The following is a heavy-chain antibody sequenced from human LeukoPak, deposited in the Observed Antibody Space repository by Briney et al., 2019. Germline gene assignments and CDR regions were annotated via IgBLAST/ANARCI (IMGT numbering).Heavy chain of an antibody. D-gene: IGHD3-10*01. V-gene: IGHV4-4*07. J-gene: IGHJ5*02. CDR1: GGSISSYY. CDR2: IYTSGST. Sequence: PSETLSLTCTVSGGSISSYYWSWIRQPAGKGLEWIGRIYTSGSTNYNPSLKSRVTMSVDTSKNQFSLKLSSVTAADTAVYYCARDITMVRGVIATGWFDPWGQGTLVTVSS. CDR3: ARDITMVRGVIATGWFDP.